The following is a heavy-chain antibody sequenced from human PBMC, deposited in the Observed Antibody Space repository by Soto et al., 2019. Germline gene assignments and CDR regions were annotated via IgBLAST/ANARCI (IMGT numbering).Heavy chain of an antibody. CDR3: ARPPGYISDWYYFDL. CDR1: GYTFIDYY. Sequence: GASVKVSCKASGYTFIDYYMHWVRQAPGQGFEWLGRISPKSGATNYAQKFQGRVTMTWDTSLNTAYMELSSLISEDTAVYYCARPPGYISDWYYFDLWGQGTLVTVS. D-gene: IGHD3-9*01. J-gene: IGHJ4*02. CDR2: ISPKSGAT. V-gene: IGHV1-2*02.